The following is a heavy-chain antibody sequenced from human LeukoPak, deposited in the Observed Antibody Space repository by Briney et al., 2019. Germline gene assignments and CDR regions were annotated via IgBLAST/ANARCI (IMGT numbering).Heavy chain of an antibody. D-gene: IGHD3-9*01. Sequence: GGSLRLSCAASGFTFSDYYMSWVRQAPGKGLEWVSYVTGSGGSTYYADSVKGRFTISRDNSKNTLYLRMNSLRAEDTAVYYCAKAGENYDILTGPPFDYWGQGTLVTVSS. J-gene: IGHJ4*02. V-gene: IGHV3-23*01. CDR2: VTGSGGST. CDR1: GFTFSDYY. CDR3: AKAGENYDILTGPPFDY.